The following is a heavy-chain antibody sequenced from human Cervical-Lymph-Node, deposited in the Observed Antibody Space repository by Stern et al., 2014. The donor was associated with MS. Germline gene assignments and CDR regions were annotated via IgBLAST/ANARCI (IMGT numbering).Heavy chain of an antibody. D-gene: IGHD6-19*01. CDR2: ISIDGRQN. J-gene: IGHJ4*02. V-gene: IGHV3-30*18. CDR3: AKDAGDYSSGWYDLDY. Sequence: VQLLESGGGVVQPGRSLRLSCAASGFAFSDHGMHWVRQAPGKGLAWVAVISIDGRQNSHVDSVGRRFTVSRDSSKTTLFLQMNSLRAEDTAVYYCAKDAGDYSSGWYDLDYWGQGTLVTVSS. CDR1: GFAFSDHG.